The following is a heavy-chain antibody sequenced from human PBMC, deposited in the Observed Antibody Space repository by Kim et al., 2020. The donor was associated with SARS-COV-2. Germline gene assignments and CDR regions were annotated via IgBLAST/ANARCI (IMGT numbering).Heavy chain of an antibody. CDR1: GFTFSSYE. D-gene: IGHD3-9*01. J-gene: IGHJ5*02. Sequence: GGSLRLSCAASGFTFSSYEMNWVRQAPGKGLEWVSYISSSGSTIYYADSVKGRFTISRDNAKNSLYLQMNSLRAEDTAVYYCARLYFDWLEPPSWFDPWGQGTLVTVSS. V-gene: IGHV3-48*03. CDR2: ISSSGSTI. CDR3: ARLYFDWLEPPSWFDP.